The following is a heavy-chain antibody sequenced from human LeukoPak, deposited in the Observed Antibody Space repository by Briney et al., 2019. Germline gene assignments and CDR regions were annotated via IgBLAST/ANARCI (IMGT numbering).Heavy chain of an antibody. J-gene: IGHJ5*02. CDR1: GGSISSSSYY. CDR3: ARLLGSGWFDP. D-gene: IGHD6-19*01. Sequence: LSETLSLTCAVSGGSISSSSYYWGWIRQPPGKGLEYIGNIYYSGSTYYNPSLKSRVTISLDTSNNQFSLKLSSVTAADTAVYYCARLLGSGWFDPWGQGTLVTVSS. V-gene: IGHV4-39*01. CDR2: IYYSGST.